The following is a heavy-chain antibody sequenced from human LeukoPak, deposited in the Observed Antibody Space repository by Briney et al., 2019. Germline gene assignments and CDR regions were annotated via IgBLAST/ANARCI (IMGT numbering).Heavy chain of an antibody. Sequence: ASVKVSCKASGFTFTSYDINWVRQASGQGLEWMGWMNPNNGNTGYAQNFQGRVTMTRDTSISTAYMELRGLRSEDTAVYYCVRDGEGVAISVNYWLVPWGQGTLVTVSS. CDR3: VRDGEGVAISVNYWLVP. V-gene: IGHV1-8*01. D-gene: IGHD3-10*01. CDR2: MNPNNGNT. CDR1: GFTFTSYD. J-gene: IGHJ5*02.